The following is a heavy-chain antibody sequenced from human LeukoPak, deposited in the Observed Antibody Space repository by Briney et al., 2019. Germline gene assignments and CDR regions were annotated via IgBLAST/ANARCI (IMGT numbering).Heavy chain of an antibody. CDR2: INHSGST. Sequence: SETLSLTCAVYGGSFSGYYWSWIRQPPGKGLEWIGEINHSGSTNYNPSLKSRVTISVDTSKNQFSLKLSSVTAADTAVYYCARGGGSGWLRYFQHWGQGTLVTVSS. D-gene: IGHD6-19*01. J-gene: IGHJ1*01. CDR1: GGSFSGYY. CDR3: ARGGGSGWLRYFQH. V-gene: IGHV4-34*01.